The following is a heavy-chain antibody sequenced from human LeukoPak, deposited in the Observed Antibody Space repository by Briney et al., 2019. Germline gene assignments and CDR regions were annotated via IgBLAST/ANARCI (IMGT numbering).Heavy chain of an antibody. Sequence: SVKVSCKASGGTFSSYAISWVRQAPGQGLEWMGGIIPIFGTANYAQKFQGRVTITADESTSTAYMELSSLRSEDTALYYCARIRDGYNDAYDIWGQGTMVTVSS. D-gene: IGHD5-24*01. V-gene: IGHV1-69*13. CDR3: ARIRDGYNDAYDI. CDR2: IIPIFGTA. J-gene: IGHJ3*02. CDR1: GGTFSSYA.